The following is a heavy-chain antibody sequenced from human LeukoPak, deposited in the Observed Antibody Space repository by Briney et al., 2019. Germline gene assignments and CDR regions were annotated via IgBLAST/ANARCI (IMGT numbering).Heavy chain of an antibody. CDR1: GYTFTAYY. D-gene: IGHD2-8*01. CDR3: AREQWGGYFDY. CDR2: IDPSGGDT. J-gene: IGHJ4*02. V-gene: IGHV1-2*06. Sequence: ASVKVSCKASGYTFTAYYLHWMRQAPGQGLEWVGRIDPSGGDTHYSETFLGRVTMTRDTSVNTADMELSRLTSDDTAVYYCAREQWGGYFDYWGQGMLVTVSS.